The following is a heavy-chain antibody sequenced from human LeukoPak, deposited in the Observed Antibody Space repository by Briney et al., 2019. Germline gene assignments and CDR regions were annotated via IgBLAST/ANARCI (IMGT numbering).Heavy chain of an antibody. J-gene: IGHJ4*02. CDR2: INPNSGGT. D-gene: IGHD4-17*01. V-gene: IGHV1-2*04. CDR3: ARGDYGDYDLNY. CDR1: GYTFTGYY. Sequence: ASVKVSCKASGYTFTGYYMHWVRQAPGQGLEWMGWINPNSGGTNYAQKFQGWVTMTRGTSISTAYMELSRLRSDDTAVYYCARGDYGDYDLNYWGQGTLVTVSS.